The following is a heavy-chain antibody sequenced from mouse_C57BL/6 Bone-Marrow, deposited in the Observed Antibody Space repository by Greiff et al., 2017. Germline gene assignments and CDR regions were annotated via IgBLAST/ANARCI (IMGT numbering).Heavy chain of an antibody. V-gene: IGHV1-26*01. CDR1: GYTFTDYY. J-gene: IGHJ3*01. D-gene: IGHD4-1*01. Sequence: EVQLQQSGPELVKPGASVKISCKASGYTFTDYYMNWVKQSHGKSLEWIGDINPNNGGTSYNQKFKGKATLPVDKASSTAYMELRSLTSADSAVYYWARENWESAYWGQGTLVTVSA. CDR3: ARENWESAY. CDR2: INPNNGGT.